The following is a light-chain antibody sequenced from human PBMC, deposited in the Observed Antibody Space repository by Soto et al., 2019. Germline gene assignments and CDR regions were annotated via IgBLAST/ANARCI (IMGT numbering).Light chain of an antibody. Sequence: DMQMTQSPSTLSASVGDRGTITCRAIQTITTWLAWYQQKPGKAPKLLIYDASTLESGVPSRFSGSGSGTDFTLTISSLQPEDFATYYCQQSYSTAVTFGQGTKVDIK. CDR3: QQSYSTAVT. CDR2: DAS. J-gene: IGKJ1*01. CDR1: QTITTW. V-gene: IGKV1-5*01.